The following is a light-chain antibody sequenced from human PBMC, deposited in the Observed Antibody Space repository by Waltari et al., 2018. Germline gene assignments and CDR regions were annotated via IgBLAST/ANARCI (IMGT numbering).Light chain of an antibody. CDR1: QVMGSW. J-gene: IGKJ2*01. Sequence: DIQMTQSPSSVSASVGDRVTITCRASQVMGSWFAWFQQKPVKATKLLIFATSSLQSGVPSRFSGSGSGTDFTLTITRLQPEDFATYYCQQANTFPYTFGQGTKVEIK. CDR2: ATS. CDR3: QQANTFPYT. V-gene: IGKV1-12*01.